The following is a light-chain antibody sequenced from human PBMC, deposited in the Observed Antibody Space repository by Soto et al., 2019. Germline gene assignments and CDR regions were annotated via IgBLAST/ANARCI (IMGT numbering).Light chain of an antibody. J-gene: IGLJ2*01. CDR3: SSYTTSSTPVV. CDR2: EVS. V-gene: IGLV2-14*01. CDR1: SSDVGGYNY. Sequence: QSVLTQPASVSESPGQSITISCTGTSSDVGGYNYVSWYQQHPGKGPKLMIYEVSNRPSGVSNRFSGSKSGNTASLTISGLQAEDEADYYCSSYTTSSTPVVFGGGTKLTVL.